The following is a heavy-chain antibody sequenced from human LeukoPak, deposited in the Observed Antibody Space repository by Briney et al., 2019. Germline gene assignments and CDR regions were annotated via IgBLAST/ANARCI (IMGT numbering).Heavy chain of an antibody. CDR3: ARAGIAAAANDY. D-gene: IGHD6-13*01. CDR1: GGSFSGYY. Sequence: PSETLSLTCAVYGGSFSGYYRSWIRQPPGKGLEWIGEINHSGSTNYNPSLKSRVTISVDTSKNQFSLKLSSVTAADTAVYYCARAGIAAAANDYWGQGTLVTVSS. J-gene: IGHJ4*02. V-gene: IGHV4-34*01. CDR2: INHSGST.